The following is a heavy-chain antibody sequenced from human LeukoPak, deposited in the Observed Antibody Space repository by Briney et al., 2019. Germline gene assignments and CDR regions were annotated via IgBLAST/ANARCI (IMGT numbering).Heavy chain of an antibody. V-gene: IGHV3-7*03. D-gene: IGHD6-13*01. CDR1: GFSFSNFW. CDR3: ARVSSSSWLYYFDY. CDR2: IKQDGSET. J-gene: IGHJ4*02. Sequence: GGSLRLSCAASGFSFSNFWMGWVRQAPGKGLEWVANIKQDGSETYYVDSVKGRFTISRDNAKNSLYLQMNSLRAEDTALYYCARVSSSSWLYYFDYWGQGTLVTVSS.